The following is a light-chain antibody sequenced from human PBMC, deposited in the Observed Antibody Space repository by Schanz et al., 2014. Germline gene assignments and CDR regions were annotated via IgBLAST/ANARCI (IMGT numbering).Light chain of an antibody. V-gene: IGLV2-14*03. Sequence: QSALTQPASVSGSPGQSITISCTGTSSDVGGYDYVSWYQQHPGKAPKLMIYDVSDRPSGVSNRFSGSKSGNTASLTVSGLQADDEADYYCCSYIGTNHLVLFGGGTKLTV. CDR3: CSYIGTNHLVL. J-gene: IGLJ3*02. CDR1: SSDVGGYDY. CDR2: DVS.